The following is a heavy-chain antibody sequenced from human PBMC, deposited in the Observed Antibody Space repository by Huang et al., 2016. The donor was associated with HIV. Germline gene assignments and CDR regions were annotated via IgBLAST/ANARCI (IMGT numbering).Heavy chain of an antibody. Sequence: QVQLVESGGGVVQPGRSLRLSCAASGFPFNNHAMHWVRQAPGKGVDWVAVIANDGSNNYYAESVKGRFTIARDSSKSTLFLHMTSLRTEDTAVYYCARAKDTWDAYDIWGQGTMVMVSS. CDR2: IANDGSNN. J-gene: IGHJ3*02. V-gene: IGHV3-30-3*01. D-gene: IGHD5-18*01. CDR1: GFPFNNHA. CDR3: ARAKDTWDAYDI.